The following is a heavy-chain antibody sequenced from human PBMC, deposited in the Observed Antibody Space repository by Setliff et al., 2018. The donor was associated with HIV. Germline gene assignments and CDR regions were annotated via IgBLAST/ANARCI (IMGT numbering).Heavy chain of an antibody. J-gene: IGHJ4*02. Sequence: GGSLRLSCAASGFTFDDYAMHWVRQAPGKGLAWVSGISWNSGSLGYADSVKGRFTISRDNAKNSLYLQMNSLRAEDMALYYCAKGGYGSGSYYIFDYWGQGTLVTVSS. CDR1: GFTFDDYA. CDR2: ISWNSGSL. CDR3: AKGGYGSGSYYIFDY. D-gene: IGHD3-10*01. V-gene: IGHV3-9*03.